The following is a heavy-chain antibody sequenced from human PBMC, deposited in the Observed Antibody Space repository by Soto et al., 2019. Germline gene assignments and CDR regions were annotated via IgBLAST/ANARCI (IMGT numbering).Heavy chain of an antibody. CDR2: IIPIFGTA. CDR3: ARVSSYYYGMDV. Sequence: GASVKVSCKASGGTFSSYAISWVRQAPGQGLEWMGGIIPIFGTANYAQKFQGRVTITADESTSTAYMELSSLRSEDTAVYYCARVSSYYYGMDVRGQGTTVTVSS. CDR1: GGTFSSYA. V-gene: IGHV1-69*13. J-gene: IGHJ6*02.